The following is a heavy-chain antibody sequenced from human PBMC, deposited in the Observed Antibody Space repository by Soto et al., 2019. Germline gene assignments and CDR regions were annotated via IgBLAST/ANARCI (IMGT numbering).Heavy chain of an antibody. CDR2: IYYSGST. J-gene: IGHJ6*02. Sequence: SETLSLTCTVSGGSISSYYWSLIRQPPGKGLEWIGDIYYSGSTNYNPSLKSRVTISVDTSKNQFSLKLSSVTAADTAVYYCERDRGIAEAGRKVAGFYYYYYGMDVWGQGTTVTVSS. D-gene: IGHD6-13*01. V-gene: IGHV4-59*01. CDR1: GGSISSYY. CDR3: ERDRGIAEAGRKVAGFYYYYYGMDV.